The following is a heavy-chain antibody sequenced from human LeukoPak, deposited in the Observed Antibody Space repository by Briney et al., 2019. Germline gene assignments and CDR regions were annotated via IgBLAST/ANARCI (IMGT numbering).Heavy chain of an antibody. D-gene: IGHD2-2*02. V-gene: IGHV3-7*01. Sequence: GGSLRLSCAASGFTFSSYWMSWVRQAPGKVLEWVANIKQDGSENFYVDSVKGRFTISRDNSKNSLILQMTSMRAEDTAVYHSARVDIVVVPAATPAHTYYYYNAAWGTGTTVTISS. J-gene: IGHJ6*03. CDR3: ARVDIVVVPAATPAHTYYYYNAA. CDR1: GFTFSSYW. CDR2: IKQDGSEN.